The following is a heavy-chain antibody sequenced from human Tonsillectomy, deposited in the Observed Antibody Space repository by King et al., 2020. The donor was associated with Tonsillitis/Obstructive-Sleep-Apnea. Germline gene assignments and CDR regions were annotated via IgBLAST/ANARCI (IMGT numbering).Heavy chain of an antibody. Sequence: VQLVESGAEVKKPGESLRISCTGSGYSFTSYWISWVRQMPGKGLEWMGRIDPSDSYTNYSPSFQGHVTISADKSISTAYLQWSSLKASDTAMYYCARHDWSSTRCYIDPNWFDPWGQGTLVTVSS. CDR2: IDPSDSYT. J-gene: IGHJ5*02. D-gene: IGHD2-2*01. CDR3: ARHDWSSTRCYIDPNWFDP. CDR1: GYSFTSYW. V-gene: IGHV5-10-1*03.